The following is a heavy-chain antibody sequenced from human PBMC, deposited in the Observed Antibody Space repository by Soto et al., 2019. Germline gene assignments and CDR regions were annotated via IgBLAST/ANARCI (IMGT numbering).Heavy chain of an antibody. D-gene: IGHD6-6*01. J-gene: IGHJ6*03. CDR3: AKEGAYSSSSDYYYYMDV. Sequence: GGSLRLSCAASGFTFSSYAMSWVRQAPGKGLEWVSAISGSGGSTYYADSVKGRFTISRDNSKNTLYLQMNSLRAEDTAVHYCAKEGAYSSSSDYYYYMDVWGKGTTVTVSS. CDR1: GFTFSSYA. CDR2: ISGSGGST. V-gene: IGHV3-23*01.